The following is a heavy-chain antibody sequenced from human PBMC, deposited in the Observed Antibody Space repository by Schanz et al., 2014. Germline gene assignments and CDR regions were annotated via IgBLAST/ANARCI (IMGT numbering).Heavy chain of an antibody. CDR2: LSARGHRT. D-gene: IGHD2-15*01. Sequence: EVQLVESGGGLVQRGGSLRLSCAASGFSFGSYAMSWVRQAPGRGLEWVSALSARGHRTQYADSVMGRFTISRDNSKNTVFLQMSSLRADDTALYYCAKDIGGAVAAPVYDSWGQGTLVTVSS. V-gene: IGHV3-23*04. J-gene: IGHJ4*02. CDR3: AKDIGGAVAAPVYDS. CDR1: GFSFGSYA.